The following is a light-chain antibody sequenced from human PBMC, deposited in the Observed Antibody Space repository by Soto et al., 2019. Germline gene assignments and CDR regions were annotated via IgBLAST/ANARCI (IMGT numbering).Light chain of an antibody. CDR1: SSDIGVYDF. Sequence: QSALTQPPSASGSPGQSVTISCTGTSSDIGVYDFVSWYQQHPGKAPKVIIYQVNKRPSGVPDRFSGSKSGNTASLTVSGLRPEDEADYFCSSFAGSYSPYVFGTGTRSPS. J-gene: IGLJ1*01. V-gene: IGLV2-8*01. CDR3: SSFAGSYSPYV. CDR2: QVN.